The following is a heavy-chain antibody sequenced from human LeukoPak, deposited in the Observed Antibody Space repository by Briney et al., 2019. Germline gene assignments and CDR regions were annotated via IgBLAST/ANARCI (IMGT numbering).Heavy chain of an antibody. Sequence: ASVKVSCKASGHTFTSYGISWVRQAPGQGLEWMGWISAYNGNTNYAQKLQGRVTMTTDTSTSTAYMELRSLRSDDTAVYYCARVSPLTSPDWYFDLWGRGTLVTVSS. CDR1: GHTFTSYG. CDR3: ARVSPLTSPDWYFDL. CDR2: ISAYNGNT. J-gene: IGHJ2*01. V-gene: IGHV1-18*01. D-gene: IGHD4/OR15-4a*01.